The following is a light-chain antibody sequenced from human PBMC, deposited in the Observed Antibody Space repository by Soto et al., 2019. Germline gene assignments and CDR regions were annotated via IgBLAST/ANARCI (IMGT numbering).Light chain of an antibody. Sequence: EIVMTQSPATLSVSPGGRATLSCRASQSVSSYLAWYQQRPGQPPRLLIYRASTRATGIPDRFSGSGSGTEFSLTISSLQSEDFAVYFCQQYSTWPPRYTFGQGTKLEIK. V-gene: IGKV3-15*01. CDR3: QQYSTWPPRYT. J-gene: IGKJ2*01. CDR1: QSVSSY. CDR2: RAS.